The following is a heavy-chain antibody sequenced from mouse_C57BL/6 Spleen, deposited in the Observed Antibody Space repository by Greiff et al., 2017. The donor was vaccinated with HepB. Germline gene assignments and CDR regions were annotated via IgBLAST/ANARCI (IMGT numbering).Heavy chain of an antibody. D-gene: IGHD1-1*01. CDR3: ARWEANYYGSSHWYFDV. V-gene: IGHV1-72*01. J-gene: IGHJ1*03. CDR2: IDPNSGGT. CDR1: GYTFTSYW. Sequence: QVQLKQPGAELVKPGASVKLSCKASGYTFTSYWMHWVKQRPGRGLEWIGRIDPNSGGTKYNEKFKSKATLTVDKPSSTAYMQLSSLTSEDSAVYYCARWEANYYGSSHWYFDVWGTGTTVTVSS.